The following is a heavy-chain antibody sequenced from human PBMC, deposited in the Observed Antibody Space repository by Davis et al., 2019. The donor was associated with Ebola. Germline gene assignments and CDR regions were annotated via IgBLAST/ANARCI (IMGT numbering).Heavy chain of an antibody. CDR1: TVSSSSYY. D-gene: IGHD2-15*01. V-gene: IGHV4-59*01. Sequence: MPSETLSLTCAVSTVSSSSYYWAWVRQPPGKGLEWIAYIYYSGSISDNPTLQGRVTISVDLARNQLSLKVTSVTPADTGVYYCASGRPSSGYAFDMWDQGRMVIVSS. CDR3: ASGRPSSGYAFDM. J-gene: IGHJ3*02. CDR2: IYYSGSI.